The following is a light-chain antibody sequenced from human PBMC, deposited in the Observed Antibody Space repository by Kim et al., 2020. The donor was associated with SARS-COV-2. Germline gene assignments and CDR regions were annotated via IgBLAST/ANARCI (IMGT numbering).Light chain of an antibody. J-gene: IGKJ4*01. CDR2: DTS. CDR3: QQRSNWPLT. CDR1: QSVSSY. V-gene: IGKV3-11*01. Sequence: LSPGERATLSCRASQSVSSYLAWYQQKPGQAPRLLIYDTSNRATGVPARFSGSGSGTDFTLTISSLEPEDFAVYYCQQRSNWPLTFGGGTKVDIK.